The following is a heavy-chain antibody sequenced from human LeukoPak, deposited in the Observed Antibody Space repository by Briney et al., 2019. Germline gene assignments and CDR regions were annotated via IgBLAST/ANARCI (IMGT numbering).Heavy chain of an antibody. J-gene: IGHJ4*02. D-gene: IGHD6-19*01. V-gene: IGHV3-23*01. CDR1: GFTFSSYG. Sequence: PGGSLRLSCAASGFTFSSYGMSWVREAPGKGLEWVSGISDSGGGTYYADSVQGRFAVSRDNSKNTLYLQMNSLRAEDTAIYYCARGDGSGWYGYWGQGTLVTVSS. CDR2: ISDSGGGT. CDR3: ARGDGSGWYGY.